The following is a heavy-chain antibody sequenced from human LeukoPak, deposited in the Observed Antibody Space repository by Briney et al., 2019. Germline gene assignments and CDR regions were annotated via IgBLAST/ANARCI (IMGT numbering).Heavy chain of an antibody. CDR1: GYTFTSNY. CDR3: ARDSEGAIFGVVNYYYGMDV. CDR2: INPSGGST. J-gene: IGHJ6*02. V-gene: IGHV1-46*01. Sequence: ASVKVSCKASGYTFTSNYIHWVRQAPGQGLEWMGIINPSGGSTSYAQKFQGRVTMTRDTSTSTVYMELSSLRSEDTAVYYCARDSEGAIFGVVNYYYGMDVWGQGTTVTVSS. D-gene: IGHD3-3*01.